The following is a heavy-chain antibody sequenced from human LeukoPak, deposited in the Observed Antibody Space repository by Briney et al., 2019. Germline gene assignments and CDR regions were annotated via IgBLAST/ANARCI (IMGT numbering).Heavy chain of an antibody. CDR3: AGGVATISSFDY. Sequence: ASVKVSCKASGYTFTSYGISWVRQAPGQGLECMGWISAYNGNTNYAQKLQGRVTMTTDTSTSTAYMELRSLRSDDTAVYYCAGGVATISSFDYWGQGTLVTVSS. J-gene: IGHJ4*02. CDR2: ISAYNGNT. D-gene: IGHD5-12*01. V-gene: IGHV1-18*01. CDR1: GYTFTSYG.